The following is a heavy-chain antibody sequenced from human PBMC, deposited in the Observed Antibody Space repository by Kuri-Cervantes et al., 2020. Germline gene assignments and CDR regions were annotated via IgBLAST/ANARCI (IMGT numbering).Heavy chain of an antibody. V-gene: IGHV3-33*03. Sequence: GESLKISCAASGFTFSSYGMHWVRQAPGKGLEWVAVIWYDGSNKYYADSVKGRFTISRDNAKNSLYLQMNSLRAEDTAVYYCARGSSSFWYYYYMDVWGKGTTVTVSS. CDR3: ARGSSSFWYYYYMDV. CDR2: IWYDGSNK. CDR1: GFTFSSYG. J-gene: IGHJ6*03. D-gene: IGHD6-6*01.